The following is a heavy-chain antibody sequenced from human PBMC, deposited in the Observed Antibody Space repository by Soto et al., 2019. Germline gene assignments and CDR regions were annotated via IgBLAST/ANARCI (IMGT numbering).Heavy chain of an antibody. V-gene: IGHV4-34*01. Sequence: ASETLSLTCGVYGGSFSGYYWTWIRQPPGTGLEWIGEINHSGSTNYSPSLKSRVTISVDTSKNQFSLKLTSVTAADTAVYYCARDKITGLFDYWGQGTLVTVSS. CDR2: INHSGST. CDR1: GGSFSGYY. J-gene: IGHJ4*02. CDR3: ARDKITGLFDY. D-gene: IGHD2-8*02.